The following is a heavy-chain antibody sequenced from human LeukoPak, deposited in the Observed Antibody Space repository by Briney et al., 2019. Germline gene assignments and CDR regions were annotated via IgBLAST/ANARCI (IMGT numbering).Heavy chain of an antibody. CDR1: GFTFSNYG. J-gene: IGHJ4*02. CDR2: ISGSGGTT. Sequence: PGGSLRLSCAASGFTFSNYGMSWVRQAPGKGLEWISAISGSGGTTYYADSVKGQFTISRDNSNNTLYLQLNSLRVEATAVYYCAKDGLWDWLLGPQDYYFDYWGQGTLVTVFS. D-gene: IGHD3/OR15-3a*01. V-gene: IGHV3-23*01. CDR3: AKDGLWDWLLGPQDYYFDY.